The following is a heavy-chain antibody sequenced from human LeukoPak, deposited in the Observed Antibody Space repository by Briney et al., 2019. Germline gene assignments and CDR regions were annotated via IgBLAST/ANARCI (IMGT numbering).Heavy chain of an antibody. J-gene: IGHJ4*02. D-gene: IGHD3-10*01. CDR1: GGSISSSSYY. Sequence: SETLSLTCTVSGGSISSSSYYWGWIRQPPGKGLEWIGSIYYSGSTYYIPSLKSRVTISVDTSKNQFSLKLSSVTAADTAVYYCARVHYYGSGSDEYFDYWGQGTLVTVSS. CDR2: IYYSGST. CDR3: ARVHYYGSGSDEYFDY. V-gene: IGHV4-39*07.